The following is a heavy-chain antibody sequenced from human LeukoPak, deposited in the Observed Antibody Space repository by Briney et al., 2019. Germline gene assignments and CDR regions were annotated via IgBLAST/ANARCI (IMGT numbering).Heavy chain of an antibody. CDR3: AYMRGLYYGIDY. CDR2: ISGSDGST. D-gene: IGHD3-10*01. V-gene: IGHV3-23*01. J-gene: IGHJ4*02. CDR1: GFTFSSYA. Sequence: PGGSLRLSCAASGFTFSSYAMTWVRQAPGKGLEWVSSISGSDGSTYYADSVKGRFTISRDNSKNMLYLQMNSLRAEGTAVYYRAYMRGLYYGIDYWGQGTLVTVSS.